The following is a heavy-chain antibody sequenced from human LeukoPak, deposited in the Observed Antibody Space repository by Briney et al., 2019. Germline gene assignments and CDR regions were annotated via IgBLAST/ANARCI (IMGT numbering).Heavy chain of an antibody. CDR1: GFTFSSYA. J-gene: IGHJ6*02. V-gene: IGHV3-30*07. CDR2: ISYDGSNK. Sequence: PGGSLRLSCAASGFTFSSYAMHWVRQAPGKGLEWVAVISYDGSNKYYADSVKGRFTISRDNSKNTLYLQMNSLRAEDTAVYYCAKEYYDILTGYHGPPYGMDVWGQGTTVTVSS. CDR3: AKEYYDILTGYHGPPYGMDV. D-gene: IGHD3-9*01.